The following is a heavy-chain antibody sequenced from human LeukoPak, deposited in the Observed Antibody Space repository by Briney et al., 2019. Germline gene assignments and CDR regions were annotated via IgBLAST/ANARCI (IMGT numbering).Heavy chain of an antibody. CDR2: IYTSGST. D-gene: IGHD3-3*01. J-gene: IGHJ3*02. CDR1: GGSISSGSYY. V-gene: IGHV4-61*02. CDR3: ARDSYDFWSGHAFDI. Sequence: SQTLSLTCTVSGGSISSGSYYWSWIRQPAGKGLEWIGRIYTSGSTNYNPSLKSRVTISVDTSKNQFSLKLSSVTAADTAVYYCARDSYDFWSGHAFDIWGQGTMVTVSS.